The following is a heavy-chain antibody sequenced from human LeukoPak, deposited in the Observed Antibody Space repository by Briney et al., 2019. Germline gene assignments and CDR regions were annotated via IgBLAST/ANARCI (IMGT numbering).Heavy chain of an antibody. D-gene: IGHD5-18*01. CDR3: ARPEIGYNYADY. CDR1: GGSISSYY. V-gene: IGHV4-59*01. CDR2: IYSSGST. Sequence: SETLSLTCTVSGGSISSYYWSWIRQPPGKGLEWIGYIYSSGSTNYNPSLKSRLTISVDASKNQFSLKLTSVTAADTAVYYCARPEIGYNYADYWGQGTLVTVSS. J-gene: IGHJ4*02.